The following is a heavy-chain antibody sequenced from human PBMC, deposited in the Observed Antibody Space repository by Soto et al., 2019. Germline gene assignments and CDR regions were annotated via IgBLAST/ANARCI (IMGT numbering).Heavy chain of an antibody. CDR3: ARSDYGGNSALTY. Sequence: QVQLVESGGGVVQPGRSLRLSCAASGFTFSSYAMHWVRQAPGKGLEWVAVISYDGSNKYYADSVKGRFTISRDNSNNTQYLQMNSLRAEDTAVYYCARSDYGGNSALTYWGQGTLVTVSS. D-gene: IGHD4-17*01. CDR1: GFTFSSYA. CDR2: ISYDGSNK. V-gene: IGHV3-30-3*01. J-gene: IGHJ4*02.